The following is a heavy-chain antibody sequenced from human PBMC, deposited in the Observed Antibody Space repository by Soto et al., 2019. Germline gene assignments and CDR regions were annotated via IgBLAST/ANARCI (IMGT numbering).Heavy chain of an antibody. CDR1: GFTFSSYG. CDR2: IWYDGSNK. V-gene: IGHV3-30*02. J-gene: IGHJ4*02. D-gene: IGHD3-22*01. CDR3: AKNPGYYYDSTGYHFAY. Sequence: GGSLRLSCAASGFTFSSYGMHWVRQAPGKGLEWVAVIWYDGSNKYYADSVKGRFTISRDNSKNPLYLQMNSLRAEDTAVYYCAKNPGYYYDSTGYHFAYWGQGTLVTVSS.